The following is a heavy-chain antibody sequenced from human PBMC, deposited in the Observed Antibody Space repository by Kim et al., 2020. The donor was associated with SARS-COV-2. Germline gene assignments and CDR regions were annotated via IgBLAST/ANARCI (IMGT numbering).Heavy chain of an antibody. V-gene: IGHV3-30*02. Sequence: VKGRFTISRDNSKNTLYLQMNSLRAEDTAVYYCAKDLFLMVRGVTVAFDIWGQGTMVTVSS. J-gene: IGHJ3*02. D-gene: IGHD3-10*01. CDR3: AKDLFLMVRGVTVAFDI.